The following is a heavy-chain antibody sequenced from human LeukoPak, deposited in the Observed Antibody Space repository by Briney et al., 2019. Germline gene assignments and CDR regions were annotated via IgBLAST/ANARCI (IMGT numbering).Heavy chain of an antibody. CDR2: IYSGGNT. V-gene: IGHV3-53*01. J-gene: IGHJ4*02. CDR1: EFTVSSNY. D-gene: IGHD1-26*01. Sequence: GGSLRLSCAASEFTVSSNYMSWVRQAPGKGLEWVSIIYSGGNTYYADSVKGRFTISRDNSKNTLYLQMNSLRAEDTAVYYCARSGSYFGDYWGQGTLVTVSS. CDR3: ARSGSYFGDY.